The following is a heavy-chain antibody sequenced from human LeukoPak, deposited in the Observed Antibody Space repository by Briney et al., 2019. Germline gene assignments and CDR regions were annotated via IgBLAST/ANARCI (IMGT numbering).Heavy chain of an antibody. CDR3: SSGYGDY. J-gene: IGHJ4*02. D-gene: IGHD3-22*01. Sequence: PSETLSLTCTVSGGSISSYYWSWIRQPPGKGLEWIGYLYYSGSSKYNPSLKSRVTISVDTSKNEFSLKLSSVTAADTAVYYCSSGYGDYWGQGTLVTVSS. CDR2: LYYSGSS. CDR1: GGSISSYY. V-gene: IGHV4-59*01.